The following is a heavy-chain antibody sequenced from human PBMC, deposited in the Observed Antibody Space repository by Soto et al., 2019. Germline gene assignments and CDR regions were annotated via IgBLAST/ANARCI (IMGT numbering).Heavy chain of an antibody. V-gene: IGHV1-18*01. CDR3: ARPGGHYYYYGMDV. Sequence: ASVKVSCXTSGYTFTNFGLSWVRQAPGQGLEWMGWISAYNGNTNYAQKLQGRVTMTTDTSTSTAYMELRSLRSDDTAVYYCARPGGHYYYYGMDVWGQGTTVTVSS. J-gene: IGHJ6*02. CDR1: GYTFTNFG. CDR2: ISAYNGNT.